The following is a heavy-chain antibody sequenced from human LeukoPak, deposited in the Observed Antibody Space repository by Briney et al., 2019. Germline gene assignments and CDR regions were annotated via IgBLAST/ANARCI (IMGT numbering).Heavy chain of an antibody. Sequence: GDSLKISCKGSGYSFNSYWIGWVRQMPGRGLEWMGIIHPSDSDTRYSPSFQGQVTISADKSINTAYLQWSSLKASDTAMYYCARQATIVEVSRNFDYWGQGTLVTVSS. CDR3: ARQATIVEVSRNFDY. CDR2: IHPSDSDT. CDR1: GYSFNSYW. V-gene: IGHV5-51*01. D-gene: IGHD1-26*01. J-gene: IGHJ4*02.